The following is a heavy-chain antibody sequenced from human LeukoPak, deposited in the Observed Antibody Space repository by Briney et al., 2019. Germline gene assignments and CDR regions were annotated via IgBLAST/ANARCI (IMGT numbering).Heavy chain of an antibody. CDR1: GFTFSSYA. J-gene: IGHJ3*02. V-gene: IGHV3-23*01. CDR2: ISGSGGST. D-gene: IGHD6-19*01. CDR3: AALQWPWGDAFDI. Sequence: PGGSLRLSCAASGFTFSSYAMSWVRQAPGKGLEWVSAISGSGGSTYYADSVKGRFTISRDNSKNTLYLQMNSLRAEDTAVYYCAALQWPWGDAFDIWGQGTMVTVSS.